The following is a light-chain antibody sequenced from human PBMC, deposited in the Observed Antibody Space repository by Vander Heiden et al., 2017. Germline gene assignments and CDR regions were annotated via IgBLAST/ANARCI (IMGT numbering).Light chain of an antibody. Sequence: DIQMTQSPSSLSASVGDRVTITCRASQSIGTSLNWYQQKPGEAPNLLIFVASSLQSGVSSRFSGRGSGTDFTLTISGLQPEDVATYYCLQTYNTPRTFGQGTKLEIK. CDR3: LQTYNTPRT. CDR1: QSIGTS. CDR2: VAS. J-gene: IGKJ2*01. V-gene: IGKV1-39*01.